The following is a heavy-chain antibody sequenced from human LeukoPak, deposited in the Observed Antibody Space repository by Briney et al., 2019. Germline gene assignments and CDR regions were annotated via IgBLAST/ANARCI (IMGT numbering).Heavy chain of an antibody. Sequence: KVSCKASGGTFSSYAISWVRQAPGQGLEWMGGIIPIFGTATYAQKFQGRVTITTDESTSTAYMELSSLRSEDTAVYYCASRKGGYSYYYFDYWGQGTLVTVSS. CDR2: IIPIFGTA. J-gene: IGHJ4*02. CDR1: GGTFSSYA. CDR3: ASRKGGYSYYYFDY. D-gene: IGHD5-18*01. V-gene: IGHV1-69*05.